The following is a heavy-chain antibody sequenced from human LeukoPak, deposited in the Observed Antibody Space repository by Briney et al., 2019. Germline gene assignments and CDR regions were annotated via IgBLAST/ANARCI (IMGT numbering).Heavy chain of an antibody. CDR2: INPNSGGT. Sequence: ASVKVSCKASGYTFTGYYMHWVRQAPGQGLEWMGWINPNSGGTNYAQKFQGRVTMTRDTSINTAYLQWSSLKASDTAMYYCARNYGGYSLPFDFWGQGTLVTVSS. J-gene: IGHJ4*02. CDR3: ARNYGGYSLPFDF. D-gene: IGHD4-23*01. V-gene: IGHV1-2*02. CDR1: GYTFTGYY.